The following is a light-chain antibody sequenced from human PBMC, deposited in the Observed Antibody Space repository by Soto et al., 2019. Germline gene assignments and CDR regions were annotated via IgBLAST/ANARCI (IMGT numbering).Light chain of an antibody. CDR2: GAS. J-gene: IGKJ4*01. V-gene: IGKV3D-15*01. Sequence: EIVMTQSPATLSVSPGERATLSCRASQNIGSQLGWYQQKPGQTPRLLIYGASTRATGISGRFSGSGSGTDFTLTISNLQSEDFAVYSCQQYHEWPLTFGGGTKVEIK. CDR1: QNIGSQ. CDR3: QQYHEWPLT.